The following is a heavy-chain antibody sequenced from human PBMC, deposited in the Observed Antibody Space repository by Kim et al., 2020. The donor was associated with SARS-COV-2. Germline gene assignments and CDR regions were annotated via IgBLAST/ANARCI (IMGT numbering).Heavy chain of an antibody. CDR2: ISYDGSNK. J-gene: IGHJ6*01. V-gene: IGHV3-30*18. CDR1: GFTFSSYG. D-gene: IGHD6-13*01. Sequence: GGSLRLSCAASGFTFSSYGMHWVRQAPGKGLEWVSVISYDGSNKYYADSVKGRFTISRDNSRNTLYLQMNSLRAEDTAVYYCAKGGDLSSSWRLSLYYY. CDR3: AKGGDLSSSWRLSLYYY.